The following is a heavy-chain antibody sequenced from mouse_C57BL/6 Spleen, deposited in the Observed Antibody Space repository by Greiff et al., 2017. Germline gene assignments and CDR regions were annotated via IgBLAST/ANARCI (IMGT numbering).Heavy chain of an antibody. D-gene: IGHD2-2*01. Sequence: QVQLQQPGAELVKPGASVKVSCKASGYTFTSYWMHWVKQRPGQGLEWIGRIHPSDSGTNYNQKFKGKATLTVDKSSSTAYMQLSSLTSEDSAVYYCAIGYYGYDGRSFDYWGQGTTLTVSS. V-gene: IGHV1-74*01. CDR2: IHPSDSGT. J-gene: IGHJ2*01. CDR3: AIGYYGYDGRSFDY. CDR1: GYTFTSYW.